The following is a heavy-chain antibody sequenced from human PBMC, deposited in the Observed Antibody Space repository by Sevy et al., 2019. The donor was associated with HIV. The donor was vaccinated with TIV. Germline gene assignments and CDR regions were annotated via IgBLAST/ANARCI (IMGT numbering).Heavy chain of an antibody. CDR2: ISGSGGGT. V-gene: IGHV3-23*01. J-gene: IGHJ4*02. CDR3: AKLIVVVVAPGSRFDF. Sequence: GGSLRLSCVASGFTFNNYAMSWVRQAPGKGLEWVSVISGSGGGTNYADSVKGRFTISRDNSKNTLYLQMNTLRDEDTDVYYCAKLIVVVVAPGSRFDFWGQGALVTVSS. CDR1: GFTFNNYA. D-gene: IGHD2-15*01.